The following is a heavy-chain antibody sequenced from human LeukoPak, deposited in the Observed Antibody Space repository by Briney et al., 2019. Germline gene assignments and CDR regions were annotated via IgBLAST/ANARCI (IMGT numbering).Heavy chain of an antibody. CDR2: IKQDGSEK. V-gene: IGHV3-7*01. J-gene: IGHJ6*03. Sequence: PGGSLRLSCAASGFTFSSYWMSWVRQAPGKGLEWVANIKQDGSEKYYVDSVKGRFTISRDNSKNTLYLQMNSLRAEDTAVYYCAKARDIVVVPAAVSMDVWGKGTTVTVSS. CDR3: AKARDIVVVPAAVSMDV. CDR1: GFTFSSYW. D-gene: IGHD2-2*01.